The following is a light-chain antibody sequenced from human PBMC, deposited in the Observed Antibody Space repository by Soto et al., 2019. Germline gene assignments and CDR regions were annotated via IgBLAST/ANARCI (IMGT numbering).Light chain of an antibody. CDR3: LHHGSSLWT. CDR2: DAS. J-gene: IGKJ1*01. CDR1: QSVSSY. V-gene: IGKV3-11*01. Sequence: EIVLTQSPATLSFSPGERATLSFRASQSVSSYLAWYQQKPGQAPRLLIYDASNRATGIPARFSGSGSGTDFTLTISRLEPEDFAMYYCLHHGSSLWTFGQGTKVDIK.